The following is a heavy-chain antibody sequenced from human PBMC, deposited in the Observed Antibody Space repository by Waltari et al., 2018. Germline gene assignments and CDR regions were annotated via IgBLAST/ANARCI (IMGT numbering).Heavy chain of an antibody. CDR3: ARIVVVPADPWVDAFDI. J-gene: IGHJ3*02. Sequence: QLQLQESGSGLVKPSQTLSLTCAVSGGSISSGGYSWSWIRQPPGKGLEWIGYIYHSGSTYYNPSLKSRVTISVDRSKNQFSLKLSSVTAADTAVYYCARIVVVPADPWVDAFDIWGQGTMVTVSS. CDR2: IYHSGST. D-gene: IGHD2-2*01. CDR1: GGSISSGGYS. V-gene: IGHV4-30-2*01.